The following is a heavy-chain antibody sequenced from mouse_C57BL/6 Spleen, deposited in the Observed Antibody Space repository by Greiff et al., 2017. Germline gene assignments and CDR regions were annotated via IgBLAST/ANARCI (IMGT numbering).Heavy chain of an antibody. CDR1: GYTFTDYY. CDR2: INPNNGGT. J-gene: IGHJ2*01. V-gene: IGHV1-26*01. CDR3: ARRGGSGYSYYFDY. Sequence: VQLQQSGPELVKPGASVKISCKASGYTFTDYYMNWVKQSHGKSLEWIGDINPNNGGTSYNQKFKGKATLTVDKSSSTAYLELRSLTSEDSAVYYCARRGGSGYSYYFDYWGQGTTLTVSS. D-gene: IGHD1-1*01.